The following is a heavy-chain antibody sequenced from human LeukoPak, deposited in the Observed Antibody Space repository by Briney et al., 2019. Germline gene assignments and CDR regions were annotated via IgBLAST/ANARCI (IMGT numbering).Heavy chain of an antibody. CDR2: INNSGST. CDR3: ARDGAAAGAAFDY. V-gene: IGHV4-61*08. Sequence: SETLSLTCTVSGGSVSSGGYFWSWIRQPPGKGLEWIGFINNSGSTNYNPSLKSRVTISGDTSKNQFSLELNSVTAADTAMYYCARDGAAAGAAFDYWGQGTLVTVSS. J-gene: IGHJ4*02. D-gene: IGHD6-13*01. CDR1: GGSVSSGGYF.